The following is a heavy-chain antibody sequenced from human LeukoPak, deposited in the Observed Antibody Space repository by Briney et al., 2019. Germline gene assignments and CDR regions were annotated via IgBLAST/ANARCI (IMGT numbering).Heavy chain of an antibody. CDR3: TATLPN. CDR1: GFTVSNVW. D-gene: IGHD2/OR15-2a*01. CDR2: IYSKTVGGTT. J-gene: IGHJ4*02. Sequence: PGGSLRLSRAASGFTVSNVWVSWVRQAPGKGLEWVGLIYSKTVGGTTDYAAPVKGRFTISRDDSKNTLYLQMNSLKTEDTGVYYCTATLPNWGQGTLVTVSS. V-gene: IGHV3-15*01.